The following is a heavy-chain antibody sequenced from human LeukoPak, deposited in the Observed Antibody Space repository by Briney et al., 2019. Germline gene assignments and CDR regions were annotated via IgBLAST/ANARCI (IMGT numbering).Heavy chain of an antibody. CDR3: ARLKVDTASLDY. D-gene: IGHD5-18*01. CDR2: IYYSGST. CDR1: GGCISSGGYY. V-gene: IGHV4-31*03. Sequence: SETLSLTCTVSGGCISSGGYYWSWIRQHPGKGLEWIGYIYYSGSTYYNPSLKSRVTISVDTSKNQFSLKLSSVTAADTAVYYCARLKVDTASLDYWGQGTLVAVSS. J-gene: IGHJ4*02.